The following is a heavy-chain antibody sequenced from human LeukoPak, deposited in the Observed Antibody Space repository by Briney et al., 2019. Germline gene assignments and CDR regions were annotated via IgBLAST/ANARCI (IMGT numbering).Heavy chain of an antibody. CDR2: FYHSRST. D-gene: IGHD5-12*01. J-gene: IGHJ4*02. Sequence: PSETLSLTCTVSGGSISSYYWSWIRQPPGKGLEWIGCFYHSRSTNYNPSLKSRVTISVDTSKNQFSLKLSSMTAADTAVYYCARDSLAGYSGYDRRLDYWGQGTLVTVSS. CDR1: GGSISSYY. CDR3: ARDSLAGYSGYDRRLDY. V-gene: IGHV4-59*01.